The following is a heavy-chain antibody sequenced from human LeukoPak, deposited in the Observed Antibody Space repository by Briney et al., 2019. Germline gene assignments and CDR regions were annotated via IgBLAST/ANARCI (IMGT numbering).Heavy chain of an antibody. CDR3: AREFGLRYFDWLLWGAFDI. V-gene: IGHV3-48*03. CDR2: ISSSGSTI. D-gene: IGHD3-9*01. Sequence: GGSLRLSCAASGFTFSSYEMNWARQAPGKGLEWVSYISSSGSTIYYADSVKGRFTISRDNAKNSLYLQMNSLRAEDTAVYYCAREFGLRYFDWLLWGAFDIWGQGTMVTVSS. CDR1: GFTFSSYE. J-gene: IGHJ3*02.